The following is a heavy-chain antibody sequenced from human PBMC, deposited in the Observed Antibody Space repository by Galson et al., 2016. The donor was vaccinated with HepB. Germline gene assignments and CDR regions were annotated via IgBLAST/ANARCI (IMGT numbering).Heavy chain of an antibody. CDR1: GFTVSSKY. Sequence: SLRLSCAASGFTVSSKYMSWVRQAPGKGLEWVSVIHTGGSTYYADSVKGRFTTSRDNSKNTLYLQMNSLRAEDTAVYYCALGMGIGWYGADWGQGTLVTVSS. CDR3: ALGMGIGWYGAD. J-gene: IGHJ4*02. CDR2: IHTGGST. D-gene: IGHD6-19*01. V-gene: IGHV3-53*01.